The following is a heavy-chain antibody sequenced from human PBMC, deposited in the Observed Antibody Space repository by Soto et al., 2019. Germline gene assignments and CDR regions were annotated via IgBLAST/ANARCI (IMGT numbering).Heavy chain of an antibody. Sequence: PVLLLRLSCAASGCTCSGHGRHRVRQDPGKGLEWVAVISYDGSNKYYADSVKGRFTISRDNSKNTLYLQMNSLRAEDTAVYYCAKDLFDSSYDSYYYYYGMDVWGQGTTDTGTS. CDR1: GCTCSGHG. D-gene: IGHD6-6*01. V-gene: IGHV3-30*18. J-gene: IGHJ6*02. CDR2: ISYDGSNK. CDR3: AKDLFDSSYDSYYYYYGMDV.